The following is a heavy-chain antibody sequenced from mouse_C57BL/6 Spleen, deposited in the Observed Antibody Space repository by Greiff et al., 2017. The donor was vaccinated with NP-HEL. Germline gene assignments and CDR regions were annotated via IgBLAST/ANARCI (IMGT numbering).Heavy chain of an antibody. J-gene: IGHJ1*03. V-gene: IGHV1-72*01. CDR1: GYTFTSYW. Sequence: VQLQQPGAELVKPGASVKLSCKASGYTFTSYWMHWVKQRPGRGLEWIGRIDTNSGGTKYNEKFKSKATLTVDKPSSTAYMQLSSLTSEDSAVYYCARYGNYGYFDVWGTGTTVTVSS. D-gene: IGHD2-1*01. CDR2: IDTNSGGT. CDR3: ARYGNYGYFDV.